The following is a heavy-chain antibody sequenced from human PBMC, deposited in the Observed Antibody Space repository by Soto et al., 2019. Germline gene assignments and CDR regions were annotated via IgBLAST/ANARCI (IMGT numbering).Heavy chain of an antibody. V-gene: IGHV4-39*01. Sequence: PSETLSLTCTVSGGSISASSYYWGWIRQPPGKGLEWIGSMDYSGSTYYNPSLKSRVTISVDTSKNQFSLKLSSLTAADTAVYYCARREVYGDLEVTDYWGQGTLVTVSS. CDR3: ARREVYGDLEVTDY. CDR1: GGSISASSYY. J-gene: IGHJ4*02. CDR2: MDYSGST. D-gene: IGHD4-17*01.